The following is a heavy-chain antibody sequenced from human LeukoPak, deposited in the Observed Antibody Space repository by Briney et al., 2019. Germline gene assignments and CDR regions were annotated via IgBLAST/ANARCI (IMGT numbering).Heavy chain of an antibody. CDR1: GFTFRTYS. CDR2: ISSNSRYI. J-gene: IGHJ4*02. D-gene: IGHD3-10*01. CDR3: ARDLVRGVIDY. Sequence: GGSLRLSCAPTGFTFRTYSMNWVREAPGKGLEWVACISSNSRYIYYGDSVKGRFTISRDNSKNMLYLQMNSLRSEDTAVYYCARDLVRGVIDYWGQGTLVTVCS. V-gene: IGHV3-21*01.